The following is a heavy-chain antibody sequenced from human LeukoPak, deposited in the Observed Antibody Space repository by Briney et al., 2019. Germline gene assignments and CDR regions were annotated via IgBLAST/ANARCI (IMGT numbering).Heavy chain of an antibody. V-gene: IGHV3-21*04. J-gene: IGHJ4*02. D-gene: IGHD7-27*01. CDR3: AIDPNWGTHS. Sequence: PGGSLRLSCAASGFTFSSYSVNWVRQAPGRGLEWVSSISSSSSYIYYADSVKGRFTISRDNFKNALYLQMNSLRVEDTAVYYCAIDPNWGTHSWGQGVLVTVSS. CDR1: GFTFSSYS. CDR2: ISSSSSYI.